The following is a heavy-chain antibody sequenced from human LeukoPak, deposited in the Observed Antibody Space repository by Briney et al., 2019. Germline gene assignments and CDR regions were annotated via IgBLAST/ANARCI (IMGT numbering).Heavy chain of an antibody. Sequence: SETLSLTCTVSGGSISSYYWSWIRQPPGKGLEGIGYIYYSGSTNYNPSLKSRVTISVDTSKNQFSLKLSSVTAADTAVYYRARWRPPGGYPTGQSFVFDIWGQGTMVTVSS. CDR1: GGSISSYY. CDR2: IYYSGST. CDR3: ARWRPPGGYPTGQSFVFDI. V-gene: IGHV4-59*08. J-gene: IGHJ3*02. D-gene: IGHD3-22*01.